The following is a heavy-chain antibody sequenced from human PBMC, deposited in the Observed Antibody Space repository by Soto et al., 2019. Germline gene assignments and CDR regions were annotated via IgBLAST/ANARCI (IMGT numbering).Heavy chain of an antibody. V-gene: IGHV4-39*07. CDR2: VYFTGST. D-gene: IGHD2-21*02. CDR1: GDSISRSSFY. CDR3: ARGVVVVTAIPWYYYYGMDV. Sequence: SETLSLTCTVSGDSISRSSFYWGWIRQPPGKGLECIGIVYFTGSTNYNPSLKSRVTMSVDTSKNQFSLKLSSVTAADTAVYYCARGVVVVTAIPWYYYYGMDVWGQGTTVT. J-gene: IGHJ6*02.